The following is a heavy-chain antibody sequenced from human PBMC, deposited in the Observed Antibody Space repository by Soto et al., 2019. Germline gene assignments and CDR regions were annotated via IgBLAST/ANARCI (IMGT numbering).Heavy chain of an antibody. V-gene: IGHV4-4*02. CDR1: AGSFTSNNW. CDR3: ASRDPGTSVDY. Sequence: LXLTCAVSAGSFTSNNWWTWVRQPPGQGLEWIGEIYRTGSTNYNPSLKSRVTISLDKSENQFSLKVTSLTAADTAVYYCASRDPGTSVDYWGQGTLVTVSS. CDR2: IYRTGST. J-gene: IGHJ4*02. D-gene: IGHD1-7*01.